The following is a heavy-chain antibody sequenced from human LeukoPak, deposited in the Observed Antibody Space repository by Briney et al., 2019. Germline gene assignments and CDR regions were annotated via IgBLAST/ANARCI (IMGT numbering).Heavy chain of an antibody. CDR3: ARAHQPYYYDSSGYLDWFDP. Sequence: GASVKVSCKASGYTFTGYYMHWVRQAPGQGLEWMGWINPNSGGTNYAQKFQGWVTMTRDTSISTAYMELSRLRSDDTAVYYRARAHQPYYYDSSGYLDWFDPWGQGTLVTVSS. J-gene: IGHJ5*02. V-gene: IGHV1-2*04. D-gene: IGHD3-22*01. CDR1: GYTFTGYY. CDR2: INPNSGGT.